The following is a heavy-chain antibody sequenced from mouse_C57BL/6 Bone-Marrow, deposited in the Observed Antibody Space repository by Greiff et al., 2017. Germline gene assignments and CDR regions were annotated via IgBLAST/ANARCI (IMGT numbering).Heavy chain of an antibody. V-gene: IGHV1-81*01. D-gene: IGHD1-1*01. CDR1: GYTFTRYG. CDR2: IYPRSGNT. Sequence: VQVVESGAELARPGASVKLSCKASGYTFTRYGISWVKQRTGQGLEWIGEIYPRSGNTYYNEKFKGKATLTADKSSSTAYMELRSLTSEDSAVYFCASHYYGSSYGYFDVWGTGTTVTVSS. J-gene: IGHJ1*03. CDR3: ASHYYGSSYGYFDV.